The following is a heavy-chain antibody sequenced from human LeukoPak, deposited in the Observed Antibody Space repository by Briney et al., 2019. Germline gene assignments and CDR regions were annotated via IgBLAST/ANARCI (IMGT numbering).Heavy chain of an antibody. CDR2: VFYSGSP. V-gene: IGHV4-39*02. J-gene: IGHJ2*01. CDR3: ARGAFDL. Sequence: SETLSLTCTVSGGSISSSNSYWGWIRQPPGHGLEWIATVFYSGSPYYNPSLKSRITISMDTSKNQFSLNLTSVSAADTDIYYCARGAFDLWGRGTLVTVSA. CDR1: GGSISSSNSY.